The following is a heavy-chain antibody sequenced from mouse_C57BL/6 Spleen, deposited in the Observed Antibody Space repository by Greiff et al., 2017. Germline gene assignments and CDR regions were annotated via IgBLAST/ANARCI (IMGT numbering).Heavy chain of an antibody. V-gene: IGHV5-4*01. CDR2: ISDGGSYT. Sequence: EVKLMESGGGLVKPGGSLKLSCAASGFTFSSYAMSWVRQTPEKRLEWVATISDGGSYTYYPDNVKGRFTISRDNAKNNLYLQMSNLKSEDTAMYYCARDSDWQFDYWGQGTTLTVSS. CDR1: GFTFSSYA. CDR3: ARDSDWQFDY. J-gene: IGHJ2*01.